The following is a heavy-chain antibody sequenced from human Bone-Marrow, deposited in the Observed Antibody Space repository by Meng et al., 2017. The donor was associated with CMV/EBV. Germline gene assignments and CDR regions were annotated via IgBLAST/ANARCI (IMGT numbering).Heavy chain of an antibody. CDR3: ARVWECLARSDVFDI. CDR2: IIPIFGTA. D-gene: IGHD3-3*01. J-gene: IGHJ3*02. CDR1: GGTFSSYA. Sequence: SVKVSCKASGGTFSSYAISCVRQAPGQGLEWMGGIIPIFGTANYAQKVQGRVTITTDESTSTAYMELSSLRSDDTAVYYCARVWECLARSDVFDIWGQGTMVTVSS. V-gene: IGHV1-69*05.